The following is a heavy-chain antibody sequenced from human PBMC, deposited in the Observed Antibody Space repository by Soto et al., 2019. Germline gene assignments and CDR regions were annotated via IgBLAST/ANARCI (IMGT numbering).Heavy chain of an antibody. V-gene: IGHV3-20*04. J-gene: IGHJ5*02. CDR1: GFSFDDYS. CDR2: VNWHGYRT. CDR3: ARDSDDRTGWYDH. D-gene: IGHD3-9*01. Sequence: EVRLVQSGGGAERPGGSLRLSCAVSGFSFDDYSMTWVRQAPGKGLEWVCGVNWHGYRTDYADSVRGRFTISRDNAKNVLVLEMNSLRGEDTALYYCARDSDDRTGWYDHWGPGTLVSVS.